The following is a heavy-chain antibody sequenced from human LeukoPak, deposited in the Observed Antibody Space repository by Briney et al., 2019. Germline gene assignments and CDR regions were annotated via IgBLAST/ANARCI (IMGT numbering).Heavy chain of an antibody. J-gene: IGHJ5*02. D-gene: IGHD3-10*01. Sequence: SETLSLTCAVYGGSFSGYYWSWIRQPPGKGLEWIGEINHSGSTNYNPSLKSRVTISVDTSKNQFSLKLSSVTAADTAVYYCARGQYGSGSYYPWGQGTLVTVST. CDR2: INHSGST. CDR3: ARGQYGSGSYYP. V-gene: IGHV4-34*01. CDR1: GGSFSGYY.